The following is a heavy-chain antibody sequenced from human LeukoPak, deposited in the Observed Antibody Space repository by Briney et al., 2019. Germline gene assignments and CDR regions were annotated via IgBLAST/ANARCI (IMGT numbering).Heavy chain of an antibody. J-gene: IGHJ4*02. CDR2: INSDGNST. Sequence: PGGSLRLSCAASGFIFSSYWMHWVRQAPGKGLVWVSRINSDGNSTSYADSVKGRFTISRDNAKNTLYLQMNSLRAEDTAVYYCARRVVVPAAPYYFDYWGQGTLVTVSS. V-gene: IGHV3-74*01. D-gene: IGHD2-2*01. CDR1: GFIFSSYW. CDR3: ARRVVVPAAPYYFDY.